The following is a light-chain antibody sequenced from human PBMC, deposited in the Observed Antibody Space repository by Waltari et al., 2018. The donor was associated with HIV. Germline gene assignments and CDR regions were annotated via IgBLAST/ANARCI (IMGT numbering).Light chain of an antibody. CDR1: SSNIGSNT. J-gene: IGLJ3*02. CDR2: SNH. Sequence: QSVLTQPPSASGTPGQRVTISCSGSSSNIGSNTVSWYQQVPGTAPKVFIYSNHDRPAGVAYRFSGSESGTSASLAISGLQSEDEADYYCATWDDSLNGWVFGGGTKVTVL. CDR3: ATWDDSLNGWV. V-gene: IGLV1-44*01.